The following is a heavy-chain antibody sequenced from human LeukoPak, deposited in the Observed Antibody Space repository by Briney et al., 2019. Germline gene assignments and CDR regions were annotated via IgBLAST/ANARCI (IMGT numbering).Heavy chain of an antibody. CDR2: IYYSGNT. V-gene: IGHV4-39*07. CDR3: ARGQQLDWAFDI. D-gene: IGHD6-13*01. Sequence: SETLSLTCTVSGGSISNSNYYWGWIRQSPGKGLEWIGSIYYSGNTYYNPSLKGRVTVSVDTSENQFSLKLSSVTAADTAVYYCARGQQLDWAFDIWGQGTMVTVSS. CDR1: GGSISNSNYY. J-gene: IGHJ3*02.